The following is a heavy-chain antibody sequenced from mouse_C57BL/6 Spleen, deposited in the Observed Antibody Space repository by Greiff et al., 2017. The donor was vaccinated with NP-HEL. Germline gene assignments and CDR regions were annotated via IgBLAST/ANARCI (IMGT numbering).Heavy chain of an antibody. J-gene: IGHJ3*01. CDR1: GFNIKDYY. CDR3: ARSDGSQAWFAY. D-gene: IGHD2-3*01. CDR2: IDPEDGAN. Sequence: VQLQQSGAELVKPGASVKLSCTASGFNIKDYYMHWVKQRTEQGLEWIGRIDPEDGANKYVPKVQGKATITADTSSNTAYLQLSSLTSEDTAVYYCARSDGSQAWFAYWGQGTLVTVSA. V-gene: IGHV14-2*01.